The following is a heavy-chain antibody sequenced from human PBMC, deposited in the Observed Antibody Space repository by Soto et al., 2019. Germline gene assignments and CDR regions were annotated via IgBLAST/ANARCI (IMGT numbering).Heavy chain of an antibody. J-gene: IGHJ6*04. Sequence: GGSLRLSCAASGFTFSSYAMSWVRQAPGKGLEWVSAISGSGGSTYYADSVKGRFTISRDNAKNSLYLQMNSLRAEDTAVFYCADPLDLDVWGKGATVTVSS. CDR1: GFTFSSYA. V-gene: IGHV3-23*01. CDR3: ADPLDLDV. CDR2: ISGSGGST.